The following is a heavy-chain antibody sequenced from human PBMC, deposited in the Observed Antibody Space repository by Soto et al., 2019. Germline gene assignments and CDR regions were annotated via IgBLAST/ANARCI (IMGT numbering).Heavy chain of an antibody. J-gene: IGHJ4*02. CDR1: GGSFKSGSYS. CDR3: ARDVAYFDS. Sequence: QVQLQESGPGLVKPSETLSLTCTVSGGSFKSGSYSWSWIRQPPVKGLEWIGYVYHTGRTSYNPSLKSRVSISMDTSKNQFSLNLDSVTAADTAVYFCARDVAYFDSWGQGTLVTVSS. V-gene: IGHV4-61*01. CDR2: VYHTGRT.